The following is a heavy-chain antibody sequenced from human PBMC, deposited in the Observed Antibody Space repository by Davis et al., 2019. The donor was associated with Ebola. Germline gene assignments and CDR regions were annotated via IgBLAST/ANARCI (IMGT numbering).Heavy chain of an antibody. D-gene: IGHD3-10*01. Sequence: MPGGSLRLSCTVSGGSVSSGSYYWSWIRQPPGKGLEWIGYIYYSGSTNYNPSLKSRVTISVDTSENHFSLKLSSVTAADTAVYYCATGAYYGSGYYFDYWGQGTLVTVSS. J-gene: IGHJ4*02. CDR1: GGSVSSGSYY. V-gene: IGHV4-61*03. CDR3: ATGAYYGSGYYFDY. CDR2: IYYSGST.